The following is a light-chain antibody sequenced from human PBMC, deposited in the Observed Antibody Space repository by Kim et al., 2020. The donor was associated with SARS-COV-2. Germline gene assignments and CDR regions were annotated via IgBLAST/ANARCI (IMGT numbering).Light chain of an antibody. J-gene: IGKJ4*01. Sequence: DIQMTQSPSSLSASVGDRVTITCRASQSISSYLNWYQQKPGKAPKLLIYAASSLQSGVPSRFSGSGSGTDFTLTISSLQPEDFATYYCQQSYSTPFTFCGGTQVDIK. V-gene: IGKV1-39*01. CDR3: QQSYSTPFT. CDR1: QSISSY. CDR2: AAS.